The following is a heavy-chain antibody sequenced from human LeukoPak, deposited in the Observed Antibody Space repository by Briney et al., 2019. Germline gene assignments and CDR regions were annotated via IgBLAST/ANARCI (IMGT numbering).Heavy chain of an antibody. J-gene: IGHJ6*03. Sequence: SETLSLTCAVYGGSFSGYYWSWIRQPPGKGLEWIGEINHSGSTNYNPSLKSRVTISVDTSKNQFSLKLSSVTAADTAVYYCARGFGVVTAISNYYYMDVWGKGTTVTVSS. V-gene: IGHV4-34*01. D-gene: IGHD2-21*02. CDR3: ARGFGVVTAISNYYYMDV. CDR1: GGSFSGYY. CDR2: INHSGST.